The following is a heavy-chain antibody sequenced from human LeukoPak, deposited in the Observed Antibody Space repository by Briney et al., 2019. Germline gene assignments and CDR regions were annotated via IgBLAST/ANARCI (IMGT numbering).Heavy chain of an antibody. V-gene: IGHV1-2*02. CDR1: GYTFTGYY. CDR3: ARGTYSYGTRGFQH. D-gene: IGHD5-18*01. Sequence: ASVKVSCKASGYTFTGYYMHWVRQAPGKGLEWMGWINPNSGGTNYAQKFQGRVTMARDTSISTAYMELRRLRSDDTAVYYCARGTYSYGTRGFQHWGQGTLVTVSS. J-gene: IGHJ1*01. CDR2: INPNSGGT.